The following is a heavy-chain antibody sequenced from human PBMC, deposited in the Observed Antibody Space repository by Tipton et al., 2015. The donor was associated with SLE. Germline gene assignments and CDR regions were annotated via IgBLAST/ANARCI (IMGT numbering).Heavy chain of an antibody. Sequence: SLRLSCPASGSSFSNYAMNWVRQAPGKGLVWVSGISGSGGTTNYADSVKGRFTISRDNSNNTLYLQMNSLRAEDTAVYYCAKGRTYFDSWGQGTLVTVSS. CDR2: ISGSGGTT. J-gene: IGHJ4*02. V-gene: IGHV3-23*01. CDR1: GSSFSNYA. CDR3: AKGRTYFDS.